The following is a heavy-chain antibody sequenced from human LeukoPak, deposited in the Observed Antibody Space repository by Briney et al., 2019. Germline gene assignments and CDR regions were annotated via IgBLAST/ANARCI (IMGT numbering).Heavy chain of an antibody. CDR1: GFTFSSYE. Sequence: PGGSLRLSCAASGFTFSSYEMNWVRQAPGKGLEWVSYISTSGNTRYYADSVKGRFTISRDNSKNTLYLQMNSLRAEDTAVYYCAKEGSIILRYFDWLLGPDYWAPIAWGQGTLVTVSS. D-gene: IGHD3-9*01. V-gene: IGHV3-48*03. CDR3: AKEGSIILRYFDWLLGPDYWAPIA. J-gene: IGHJ4*02. CDR2: ISTSGNTR.